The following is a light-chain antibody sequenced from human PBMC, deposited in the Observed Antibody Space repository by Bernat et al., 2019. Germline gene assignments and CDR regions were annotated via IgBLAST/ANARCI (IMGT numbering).Light chain of an antibody. J-gene: IGLJ1*01. CDR2: SQN. Sequence: SYVLSQPASVSVAPRETARITCWGNNIGTKGVHWYQQRPGQAPVLVISSQNDRPSGIPEGFSGSNSGDTATLTISSVEAGDEADYYCQVWDSGTDHYVFGSGTKVTVL. CDR1: NIGTKG. V-gene: IGLV3-21*04. CDR3: QVWDSGTDHYV.